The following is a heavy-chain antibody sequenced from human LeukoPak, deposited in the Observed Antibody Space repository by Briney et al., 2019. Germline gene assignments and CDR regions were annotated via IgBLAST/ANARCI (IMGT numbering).Heavy chain of an antibody. D-gene: IGHD5-12*01. V-gene: IGHV3-48*03. Sequence: GGSLILSCAASGFTFNIYEMNWVRQAPGKGPEWISYISSSGRSIYYADSVKGRFTISRDNAKNSVYLQMNSLRVEDTAIYYCAKEDIAGNGFPFDSWGQGTMATVSS. CDR3: AKEDIAGNGFPFDS. CDR2: ISSSGRSI. CDR1: GFTFNIYE. J-gene: IGHJ4*02.